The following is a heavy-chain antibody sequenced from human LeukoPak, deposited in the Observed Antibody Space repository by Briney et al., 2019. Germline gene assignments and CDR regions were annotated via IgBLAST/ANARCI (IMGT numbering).Heavy chain of an antibody. CDR3: ARVSDFGVVAWFDP. CDR2: SYYGGST. D-gene: IGHD3-3*01. Sequence: SETLSLTCTVSGGSISSSSYYWGWIRQPPGKGLEWIGSSYYGGSTYYNPSLKSRVTISVDTSKNQFSLKVSSVTAADTAVYYCARVSDFGVVAWFDPWGQGTLVTVSS. V-gene: IGHV4-39*07. CDR1: GGSISSSSYY. J-gene: IGHJ5*02.